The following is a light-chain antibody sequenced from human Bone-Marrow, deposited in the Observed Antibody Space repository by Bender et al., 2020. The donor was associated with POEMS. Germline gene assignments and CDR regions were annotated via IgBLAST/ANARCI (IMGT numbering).Light chain of an antibody. V-gene: IGLV2-14*02. J-gene: IGLJ2*01. CDR3: SAYTGSSTLI. Sequence: QSALTQPASVSGSPGQSITISCTGSSGDIGNYNLVSWYQQHPGTAPKLMIYDVSHRPSGVSNRFSGSKSGNTASLTISGLQAEDEADYYCSAYTGSSTLIFGGGTTLTVL. CDR1: SGDIGNYNL. CDR2: DVS.